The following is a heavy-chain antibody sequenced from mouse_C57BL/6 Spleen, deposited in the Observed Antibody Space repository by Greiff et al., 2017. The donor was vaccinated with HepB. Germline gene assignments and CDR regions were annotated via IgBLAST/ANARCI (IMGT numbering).Heavy chain of an antibody. D-gene: IGHD1-1*01. CDR1: GYSFTGYY. CDR3: APTTVVAEGAMDY. J-gene: IGHJ4*01. Sequence: EVKLQESGPELVKPGASVKISCKASGYSFTGYYMNWVKQSPEKSLEWIGEINPSTGGTTYNQKFKAKATLTVDKSSSTAYMQLKSLTSEDSAVYYCAPTTVVAEGAMDYWGQGTSVTVSS. V-gene: IGHV1-42*01. CDR2: INPSTGGT.